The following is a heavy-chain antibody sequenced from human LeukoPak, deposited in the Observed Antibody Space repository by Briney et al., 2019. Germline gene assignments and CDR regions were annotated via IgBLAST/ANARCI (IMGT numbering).Heavy chain of an antibody. V-gene: IGHV1-69*05. CDR2: IIPIFGTA. J-gene: IGHJ5*02. D-gene: IGHD4-11*01. CDR1: GGTFSSCA. CDR3: ARDLHAGRSFDP. Sequence: SVKVSCKASGGTFSSCAISWVRQAPGQGLEWMGGIIPIFGTANYAQKFQGRVTMTSKTSINTAYMELSSLRSEDTAVYYCARDLHAGRSFDPWGQGTLVTVSS.